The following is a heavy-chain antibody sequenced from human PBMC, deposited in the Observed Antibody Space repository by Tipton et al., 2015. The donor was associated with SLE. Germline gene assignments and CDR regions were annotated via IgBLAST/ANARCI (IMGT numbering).Heavy chain of an antibody. CDR1: GFTFSSYS. V-gene: IGHV4-34*08. CDR3: AGATRGGCLDS. CDR2: INHSGYT. Sequence: LRLSCAASGFTFSSYSMNWVRQAPGKGLEWIGEINHSGYTNYNPSLKSRVTISVDTSKNQFSLKLTSVTAADTAVYYCAGATRGGCLDSWGQGTLVTASP. D-gene: IGHD2-2*01. J-gene: IGHJ5*01.